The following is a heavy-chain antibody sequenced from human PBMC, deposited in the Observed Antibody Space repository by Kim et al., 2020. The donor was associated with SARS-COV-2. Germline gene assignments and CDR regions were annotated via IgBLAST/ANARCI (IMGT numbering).Heavy chain of an antibody. CDR2: CNN. V-gene: IGHV6-1*01. CDR3: ARGWFPFDY. D-gene: IGHD6-19*01. J-gene: IGHJ4*02. Sequence: CNNNYEVPVKSRIPINPATSKNQFSLQLNSVTPEDTAVYYCARGWFPFDYWGQGTLVTVSS.